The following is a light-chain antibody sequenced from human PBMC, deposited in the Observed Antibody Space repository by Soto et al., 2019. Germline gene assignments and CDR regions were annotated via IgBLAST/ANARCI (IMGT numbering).Light chain of an antibody. CDR3: QQHNGWPLT. CDR1: QTLNNY. CDR2: GVS. V-gene: IGKV3-15*01. J-gene: IGKJ4*01. Sequence: EIVMTQSPATLSVFPGETATLSCRASQTLNNYLAWYQQKPGQAPRLLIYGVSTMATGIPARFSGSGSGTEFTLTINNLQSEDSAVYYCQQHNGWPLTFGAGTKVEIK.